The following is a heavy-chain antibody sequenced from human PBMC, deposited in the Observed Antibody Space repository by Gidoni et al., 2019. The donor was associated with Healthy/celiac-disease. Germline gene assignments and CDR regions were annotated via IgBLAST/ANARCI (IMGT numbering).Heavy chain of an antibody. CDR1: GFTFSDHY. J-gene: IGHJ4*02. D-gene: IGHD3-3*01. CDR2: TRNKANSYTT. CDR3: ARETGSGYYG. V-gene: IGHV3-72*01. Sequence: EVQLVASGGGLVQPGGSLSTSCAASGFTFSDHYMDWVRQAPGKGLEWVGRTRNKANSYTTEYAASVKGRFTISRDDSKNSLYLQMNSLKTEDTAVYYCARETGSGYYGWGQGTLVTVSS.